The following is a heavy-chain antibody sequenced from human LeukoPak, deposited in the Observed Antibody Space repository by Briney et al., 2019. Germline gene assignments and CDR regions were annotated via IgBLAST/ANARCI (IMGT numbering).Heavy chain of an antibody. J-gene: IGHJ6*03. CDR2: IDHTGGT. Sequence: SETLSLTCTVSDDSITIYYWSWIRQPPGKGLEWIGYIDHTGGTNYNPSLKSRVTISVDTSKNQFSLKLSSVTAADTAVYYCARVVDYYYYYMDVWGKGTTVTVSS. D-gene: IGHD2-15*01. CDR1: DDSITIYY. CDR3: ARVVDYYYYYMDV. V-gene: IGHV4-59*01.